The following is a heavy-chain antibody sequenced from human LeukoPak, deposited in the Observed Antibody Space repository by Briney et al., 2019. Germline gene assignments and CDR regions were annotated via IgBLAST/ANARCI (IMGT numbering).Heavy chain of an antibody. CDR3: ASTSGGPRRFDY. J-gene: IGHJ4*02. V-gene: IGHV4-59*11. Sequence: SETLSLTCTVSGGSISSHYWSWIRQPPGKGLEWIGYIYYSGSTYYNPSLKSRVTISVDTSKNQFSLKLSSVTAADTAVYYCASTSGGPRRFDYWGQGTLVTGSS. D-gene: IGHD3-10*01. CDR1: GGSISSHY. CDR2: IYYSGST.